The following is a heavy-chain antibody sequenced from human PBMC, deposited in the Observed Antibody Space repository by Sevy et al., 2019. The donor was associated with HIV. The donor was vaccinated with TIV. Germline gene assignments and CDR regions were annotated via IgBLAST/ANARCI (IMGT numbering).Heavy chain of an antibody. Sequence: GGSLRLSCAASGFTFSSYAMSWVRQAPGKGLEWVSAISGSGGSTYYADSVKGRFTISRDNSKNTLYLQMNSLRAEDTAVYYCAIAGPNYYGSGSTPPNWFDPWGQGTLVTVSS. CDR3: AIAGPNYYGSGSTPPNWFDP. J-gene: IGHJ5*02. V-gene: IGHV3-23*01. D-gene: IGHD3-10*01. CDR2: ISGSGGST. CDR1: GFTFSSYA.